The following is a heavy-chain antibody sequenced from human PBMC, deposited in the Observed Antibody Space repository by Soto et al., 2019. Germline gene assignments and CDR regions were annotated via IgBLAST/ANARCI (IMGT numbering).Heavy chain of an antibody. V-gene: IGHV3-72*01. CDR3: IREGFCTGGSCYSSYLDF. D-gene: IGHD2-15*01. Sequence: GGPLRLSCAAFGLPCSDHYMDWVRQAPGKGLEWVGRIRNKANSYTTEYAASVKGRFTVSRDDSKKSLFLQMNSLKTEDTAVYYCIREGFCTGGSCYSSYLDFWSQGTLVTVSS. J-gene: IGHJ4*02. CDR2: IRNKANSYTT. CDR1: GLPCSDHY.